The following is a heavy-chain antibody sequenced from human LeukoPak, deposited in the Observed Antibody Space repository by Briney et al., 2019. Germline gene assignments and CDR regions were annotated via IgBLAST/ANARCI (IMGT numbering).Heavy chain of an antibody. J-gene: IGHJ4*02. Sequence: GGSLRLSCTASGFTVSSNYMRWARQAPGKGLEWVSVIYSGGSIYYADSVKGRFTISKDNSKNSLYLQMNSLRVEDKAVYYCAREDHSNYNYWGQGTLVTVSS. V-gene: IGHV3-53*01. CDR3: AREDHSNYNY. D-gene: IGHD4-11*01. CDR1: GFTVSSNY. CDR2: IYSGGSI.